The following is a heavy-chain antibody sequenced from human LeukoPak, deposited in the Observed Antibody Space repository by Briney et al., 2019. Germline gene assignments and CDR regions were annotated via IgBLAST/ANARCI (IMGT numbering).Heavy chain of an antibody. V-gene: IGHV3-30*03. CDR1: GFTFSSYE. D-gene: IGHD6-19*01. J-gene: IGHJ4*02. CDR2: ISYDGSKT. Sequence: PGGSLRLSCAASGFTFSSYEMPWVRQAPGKGLEWVAVISYDGSKTYYADSVKGRFTISRDNSQNTLYLQMNSLRAEDTALYYCARTRSQRYSSGRYYFDCWGQGTLVTVSS. CDR3: ARTRSQRYSSGRYYFDC.